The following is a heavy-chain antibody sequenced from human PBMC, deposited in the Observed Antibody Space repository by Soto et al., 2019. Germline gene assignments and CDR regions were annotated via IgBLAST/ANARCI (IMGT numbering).Heavy chain of an antibody. CDR1: GGTFSSYT. J-gene: IGHJ1*01. CDR2: IIPILGIA. V-gene: IGHV1-69*02. Sequence: QVQLVQSGAEVKKPGSSVKVSCKASGGTFSSYTISWVRQAPGQGLEWMGRIIPILGIANYAQKFQGRVTITADKSTSTAYRELSSLRSEDTAVYYCARNTDYGITFQHWGQGTLVTVSS. CDR3: ARNTDYGITFQH. D-gene: IGHD4-17*01.